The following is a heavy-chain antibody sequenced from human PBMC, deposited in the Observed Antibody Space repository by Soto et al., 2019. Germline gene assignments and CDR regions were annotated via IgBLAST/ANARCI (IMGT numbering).Heavy chain of an antibody. CDR1: GFAFGDRP. CDR3: AKELRHDYNLAYFAH. J-gene: IGHJ4*02. V-gene: IGHV3-23*01. D-gene: IGHD4-4*01. Sequence: GGSLRLSCAASGFAFGDRPMTWVRQAPGKALEWVSTINENGANTHYPDSVKGRFTISRDNSQNTVDLQMNSLRAEDTAVYYCAKELRHDYNLAYFAHWGQGTLVTVSS. CDR2: INENGANT.